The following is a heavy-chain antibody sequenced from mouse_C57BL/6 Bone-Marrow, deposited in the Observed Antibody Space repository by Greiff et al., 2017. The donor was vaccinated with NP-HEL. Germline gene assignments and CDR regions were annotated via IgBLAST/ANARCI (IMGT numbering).Heavy chain of an antibody. Sequence: DVKLVESGPGLVKPSQTVFLTCTVTGISITTGNYRWSWIRQFPGNKLEWIGYIYYSGTITYNPSLTSRTTITRDTPKNQFFLEMNSLTAEDTATYYCARENSLYYYGSTYFDYWGQGTTLTVSS. J-gene: IGHJ2*01. CDR3: ARENSLYYYGSTYFDY. CDR1: GISITTGNYR. V-gene: IGHV3-5*01. D-gene: IGHD1-1*01. CDR2: IYYSGTI.